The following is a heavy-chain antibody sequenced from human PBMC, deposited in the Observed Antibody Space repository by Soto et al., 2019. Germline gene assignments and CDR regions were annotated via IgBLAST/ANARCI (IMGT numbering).Heavy chain of an antibody. CDR2: TYYRSKWYD. D-gene: IGHD6-19*01. CDR3: ARVSEQWLVRWNWFDP. Sequence: PAQTLSLTCAISGDSVSSNSAAWNWIRQSPSRGLEWLGRTYYRSKWYDDYAVSVKSRITINPDTSKNQFSLQLNSVTPEDTAVYYCARVSEQWLVRWNWFDPWGQGTLVTVSS. V-gene: IGHV6-1*01. J-gene: IGHJ5*02. CDR1: GDSVSSNSAA.